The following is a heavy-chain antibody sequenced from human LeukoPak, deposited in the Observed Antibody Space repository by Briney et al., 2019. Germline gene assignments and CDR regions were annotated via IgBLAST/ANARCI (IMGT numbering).Heavy chain of an antibody. Sequence: ASVKVSCKASGGTFSSYAISWVRQAPGQGLEWMGGIIPIFGTANYAQKFQGRVTITADESTSTAYMELSSLRSEDTAVYYCARKLYYYDSSGFSRTGWFDPWGQGTLVTVSS. V-gene: IGHV1-69*13. CDR3: ARKLYYYDSSGFSRTGWFDP. D-gene: IGHD3-22*01. J-gene: IGHJ5*02. CDR2: IIPIFGTA. CDR1: GGTFSSYA.